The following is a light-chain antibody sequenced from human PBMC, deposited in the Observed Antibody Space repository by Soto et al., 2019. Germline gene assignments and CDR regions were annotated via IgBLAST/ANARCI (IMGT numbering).Light chain of an antibody. CDR2: AAS. V-gene: IGKV1-39*01. CDR1: QNISNY. J-gene: IGKJ5*01. CDR3: QQSYSTPSIT. Sequence: DIQMTQSPSSLSASVGDRVTITCRASQNISNYLNWYQHRPGKAPNLLIYAASNLQSGVPLKFSASGSGTDFALTISSLQPEDFATYYCQQSYSTPSITFGQGTRLEIK.